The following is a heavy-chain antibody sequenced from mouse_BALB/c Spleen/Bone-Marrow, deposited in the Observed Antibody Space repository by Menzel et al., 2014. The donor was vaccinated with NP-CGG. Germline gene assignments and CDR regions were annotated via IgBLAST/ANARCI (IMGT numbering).Heavy chain of an antibody. J-gene: IGHJ1*01. Sequence: DVKLVESGAELAKPGASVKLSCTASGFNIKDTYMYWVKQRPEQGLEWIGRIDPANGNTKYDPKFQGKATITADTSSNTAYLQLSSLTSEDTAVYYCANYDYGWYFDVWGAGTTVTVSS. V-gene: IGHV14-3*02. D-gene: IGHD2-4*01. CDR2: IDPANGNT. CDR1: GFNIKDTY. CDR3: ANYDYGWYFDV.